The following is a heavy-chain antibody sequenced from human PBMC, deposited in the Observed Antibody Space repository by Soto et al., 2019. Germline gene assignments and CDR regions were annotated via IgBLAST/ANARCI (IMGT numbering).Heavy chain of an antibody. V-gene: IGHV1-8*01. D-gene: IGHD2-2*01. Sequence: ASVKVSCKASGYTFTSYDINWVRQATGRWLEWMGWMNPNSGNTGYAQKFQGRVTMTRNTSISTAYMELSSLRSEDTAVYYCARDPVRYCSSTSCLGLYGMDVWGQGTTVTVSS. CDR1: GYTFTSYD. J-gene: IGHJ6*02. CDR2: MNPNSGNT. CDR3: ARDPVRYCSSTSCLGLYGMDV.